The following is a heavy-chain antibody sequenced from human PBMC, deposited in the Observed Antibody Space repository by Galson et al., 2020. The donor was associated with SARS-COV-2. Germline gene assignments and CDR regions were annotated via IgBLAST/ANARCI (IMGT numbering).Heavy chain of an antibody. D-gene: IGHD1-26*01. CDR1: GYTFTDYY. CDR3: ARDFPPWDPDH. Sequence: ASVKVSCKASGYTFTDYYIHWLRVAPLQGLEWLGRIDPRSGGTIYAQKFLGRVTMTRDTSISTASMELSGLTSDDTALYYCARDFPPWDPDHWGQGTLVTVAS. CDR2: IDPRSGGT. J-gene: IGHJ4*02. V-gene: IGHV1-2*06.